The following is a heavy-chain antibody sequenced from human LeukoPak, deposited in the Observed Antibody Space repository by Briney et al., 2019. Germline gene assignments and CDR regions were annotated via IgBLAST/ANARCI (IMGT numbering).Heavy chain of an antibody. D-gene: IGHD6-6*01. CDR2: IWYDGSNK. CDR1: GFTFRSYG. Sequence: GGSLRLSCAASGFTFRSYGMHWVRQAPGKGLEWVAVIWYDGSNKYCADSVKGRFTISRDNSKNTLYLEMSSLRAEDTAVYYCARVGSSSSLGFDYWGQGTLVTVSS. V-gene: IGHV3-33*01. CDR3: ARVGSSSSLGFDY. J-gene: IGHJ4*02.